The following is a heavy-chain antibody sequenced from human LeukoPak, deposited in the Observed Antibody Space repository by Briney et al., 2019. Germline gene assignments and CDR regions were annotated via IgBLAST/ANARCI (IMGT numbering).Heavy chain of an antibody. J-gene: IGHJ6*04. CDR2: ISSSGSTI. CDR3: AELGITMIGGV. V-gene: IGHV3-48*04. CDR1: GFTFSTYS. D-gene: IGHD3-10*02. Sequence: GGSLRLSCAASGFTFSTYSMNWVRQAPGKGLEWVSYISSSGSTIYYADSVKGRFTISRDNAKNSLYLQMNSLRAEDTAVYYCAELGITMIGGVWGKGTTVTISS.